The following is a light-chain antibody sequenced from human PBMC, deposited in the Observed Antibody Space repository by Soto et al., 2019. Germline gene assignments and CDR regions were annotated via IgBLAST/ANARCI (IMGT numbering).Light chain of an antibody. Sequence: EIPMTQSPSAMSPLLGVRVTFTCRASQSINNWLAWYQQRPGTAPKILIYDASTLESGVPSRFSGSGSGTEFSLTISRLQPEDFATYYCQKYDTNPKTFGQGTKVDIK. CDR1: QSINNW. J-gene: IGKJ1*01. V-gene: IGKV1-5*01. CDR2: DAS. CDR3: QKYDTNPKT.